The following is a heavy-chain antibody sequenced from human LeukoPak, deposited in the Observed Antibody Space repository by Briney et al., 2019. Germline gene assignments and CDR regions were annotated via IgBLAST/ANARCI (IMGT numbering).Heavy chain of an antibody. Sequence: PGGSVRVSCVASGYPISCYSMIWVRQDPGKGLEWVSSISSGSTYIYYADSVKGRFTFSRDNAKNSLYLQMNSLRAEDTAVYYCARDPYGVGRFDYWGQGTLVTVSS. V-gene: IGHV3-21*01. D-gene: IGHD3-10*01. J-gene: IGHJ4*02. CDR2: ISSGSTYI. CDR3: ARDPYGVGRFDY. CDR1: GYPISCYS.